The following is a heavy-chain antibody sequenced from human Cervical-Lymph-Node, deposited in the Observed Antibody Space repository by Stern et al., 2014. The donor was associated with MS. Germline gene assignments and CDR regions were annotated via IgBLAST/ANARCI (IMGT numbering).Heavy chain of an antibody. J-gene: IGHJ4*02. CDR3: ARVRINSGGYYYFDY. CDR1: GFTFSSYW. Sequence: QLLESGGGFVQPGGSLRLSCAASGFTFSSYWMTWVRRAPGKGLEWGANIKKDGSEAFHVDSVKGRFTISRDNAKNSLYLQMNSLIAEDTAVYYCARVRINSGGYYYFDYWGQGTLVTVSS. CDR2: IKKDGSEA. D-gene: IGHD3-22*01. V-gene: IGHV3-7*01.